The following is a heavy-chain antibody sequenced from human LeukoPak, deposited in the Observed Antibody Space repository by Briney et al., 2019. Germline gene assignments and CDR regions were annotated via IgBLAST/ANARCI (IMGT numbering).Heavy chain of an antibody. Sequence: GESLKISCKASGYKFTNYWIGWVRQMPGKGLEWMGIIYPGDSDTRYSPSFQGQVTISADKSISTAYLQWSSLKASDTAMYYCARHKGNYDILTGYPAPFDYWGQGTLVTVSS. V-gene: IGHV5-51*01. CDR3: ARHKGNYDILTGYPAPFDY. D-gene: IGHD3-9*01. CDR2: IYPGDSDT. J-gene: IGHJ4*02. CDR1: GYKFTNYW.